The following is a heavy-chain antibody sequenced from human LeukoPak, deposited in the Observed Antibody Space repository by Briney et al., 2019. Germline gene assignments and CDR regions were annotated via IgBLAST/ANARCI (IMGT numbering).Heavy chain of an antibody. V-gene: IGHV3-7*01. CDR2: IKQDGNDK. J-gene: IGHJ4*02. Sequence: GGSLRLSCAASGFTFSNYWMSWVRQAPGKGLEWVANIKQDGNDKYYMDSVKGRFTISRDNAKNSLHLQMNSLRAEDTAVYYCARGGNYGSFDYWGQGTLVIVSS. CDR3: ARGGNYGSFDY. CDR1: GFTFSNYW. D-gene: IGHD1-7*01.